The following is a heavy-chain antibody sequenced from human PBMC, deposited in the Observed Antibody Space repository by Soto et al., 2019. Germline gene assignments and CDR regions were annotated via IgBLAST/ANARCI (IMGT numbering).Heavy chain of an antibody. Sequence: RLSCAASGFTLSSYGMHWVRQAPGKGLEWVAVIWYDGTNKYYADSVKGRFTISRDNSKNTLYLQMNSLRAEDTAIYYCAKIRGHYYYGMDVWARRPRSPSP. CDR2: IWYDGTNK. CDR3: AKIRGHYYYGMDV. CDR1: GFTLSSYG. V-gene: IGHV3-33*06. J-gene: IGHJ6*02.